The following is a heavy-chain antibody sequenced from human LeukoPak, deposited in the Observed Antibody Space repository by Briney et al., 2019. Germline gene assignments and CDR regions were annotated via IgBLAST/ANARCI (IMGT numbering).Heavy chain of an antibody. CDR3: ARDGSGSYYNVNYYGMDV. D-gene: IGHD3-10*01. CDR2: IIPIFGTA. Sequence: ASVKVSCKASGGTFSSYAISWVRQAPGQGLEWMGGIIPIFGTANYAQKFQGRVTITADKSTSTAYMELSSLRSEDTAVYYCARDGSGSYYNVNYYGMDVWGKGTTVTVSS. CDR1: GGTFSSYA. J-gene: IGHJ6*04. V-gene: IGHV1-69*06.